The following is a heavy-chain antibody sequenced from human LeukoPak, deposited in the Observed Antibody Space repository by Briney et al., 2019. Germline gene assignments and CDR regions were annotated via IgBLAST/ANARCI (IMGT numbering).Heavy chain of an antibody. CDR2: IYYSGST. CDR1: GGSISSYY. V-gene: IGHV4-59*01. J-gene: IGHJ4*02. D-gene: IGHD6-13*01. CDR3: ARDKSRQLAPSDY. Sequence: SETLSLTCTVSGGSISSYYWSWIRQPPGKGLEWIGYIYYSGSTNYNPSLKSRVTISVDTSKNQFSLKLSSVTAADTAVYYCARDKSRQLAPSDYWGQGTLVTVSS.